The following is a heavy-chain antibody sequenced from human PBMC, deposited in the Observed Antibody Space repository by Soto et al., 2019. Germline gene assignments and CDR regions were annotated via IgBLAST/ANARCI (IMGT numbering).Heavy chain of an antibody. D-gene: IGHD2-2*01. CDR1: GGSISSYY. CDR2: IYYSGST. Sequence: KTSETLSLTCTVSGGSISSYYWSWIRQPPGKGLEWIGYIYYSGSTNYTPSLKSRVTISVDTSKNQFSLKLSSVTAADTAVYYCARDLSPAGRYYYYGMDVWGQGTTVTVSS. CDR3: ARDLSPAGRYYYYGMDV. J-gene: IGHJ6*02. V-gene: IGHV4-59*01.